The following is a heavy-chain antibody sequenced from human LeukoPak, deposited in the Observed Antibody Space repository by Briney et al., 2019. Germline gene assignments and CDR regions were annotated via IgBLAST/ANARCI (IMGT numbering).Heavy chain of an antibody. Sequence: PGRSLRLSCAASGFTLSRYGMNSVRQAPGKGLVWGSRINSEGSSTTYADSVKGRFTISRDNAKNTLILQMNSLRAEDTAVYYCARARYVALGPGDYWGQGTLVTVSS. CDR1: GFTLSRYG. CDR3: ARARYVALGPGDY. J-gene: IGHJ4*02. CDR2: INSEGSST. V-gene: IGHV3-74*01. D-gene: IGHD3/OR15-3a*01.